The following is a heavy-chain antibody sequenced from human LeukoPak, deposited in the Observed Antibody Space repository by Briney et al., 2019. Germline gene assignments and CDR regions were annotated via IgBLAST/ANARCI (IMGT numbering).Heavy chain of an antibody. D-gene: IGHD3-22*01. V-gene: IGHV1-2*04. CDR3: AREPGGLYSSGYYPFDY. CDR1: GYTFTGYY. CDR2: INPNSGGT. Sequence: ASVKVSCKASGYTFTGYYMHWVRQAPGQGLEWMGWINPNSGGTNYAQKFQGWVTMTRDTSISTAYMELSRLRSDDTAVYYCAREPGGLYSSGYYPFDYWGQGTLVTVSS. J-gene: IGHJ4*02.